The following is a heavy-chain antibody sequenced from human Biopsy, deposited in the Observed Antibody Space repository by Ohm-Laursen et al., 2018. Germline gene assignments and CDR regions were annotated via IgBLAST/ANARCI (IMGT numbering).Heavy chain of an antibody. V-gene: IGHV4-38-2*01. CDR1: GYSISSDYR. CDR2: IFKDGNT. CDR3: ARVGSGWAPFDK. D-gene: IGHD6-19*01. Sequence: SQTLSLTCAVSGYSISSDYRWGWIRQAPGKTLEWLGNIFKDGNTHYNPSLRSRLIISIDTSKNQLSLMMTSVSGADTAVYFCARVGSGWAPFDKWGPGTLVTVSS. J-gene: IGHJ4*02.